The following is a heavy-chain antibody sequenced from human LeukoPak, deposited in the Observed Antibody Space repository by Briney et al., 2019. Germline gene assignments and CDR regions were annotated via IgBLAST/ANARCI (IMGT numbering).Heavy chain of an antibody. CDR2: IYYSGST. CDR3: ARAPFDSSGYYPPVHYFDS. J-gene: IGHJ4*02. Sequence: SETLSLTCTVSGGFMSSYYWSWIRQPPGKGLEGSGYIYYSGSTNYTPSVESPVTISVDTSKTPFSLTLSSVTAADTAVYYCARAPFDSSGYYPPVHYFDSWGQGTLVTVSS. D-gene: IGHD3-22*01. V-gene: IGHV4-59*08. CDR1: GGFMSSYY.